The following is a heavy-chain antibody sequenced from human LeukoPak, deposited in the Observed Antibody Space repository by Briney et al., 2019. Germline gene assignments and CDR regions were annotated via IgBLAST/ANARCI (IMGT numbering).Heavy chain of an antibody. CDR1: GGSFSGYY. D-gene: IGHD3-3*01. Sequence: SETLSLTCAVYGGSFSGYYWSWIRQPPGKGLEWIGEINHSGSTNYNPSLKSRVTILVDTSKNQFSLKLSSVTAADTAVYYCARGPRITIFGVVIRFDYWGQGTLVTVSS. V-gene: IGHV4-34*01. CDR3: ARGPRITIFGVVIRFDY. CDR2: INHSGST. J-gene: IGHJ4*02.